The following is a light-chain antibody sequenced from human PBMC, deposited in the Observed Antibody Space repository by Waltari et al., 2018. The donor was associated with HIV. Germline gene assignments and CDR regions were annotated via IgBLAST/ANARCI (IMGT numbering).Light chain of an antibody. V-gene: IGLV3-1*01. CDR2: QDR. CDR1: KLGNKY. J-gene: IGLJ2*01. CDR3: QAWDSSTVV. Sequence: SYELTQPHSVSVSPGQPASITCSGAKLGNKYASWYQQRPGQSPVLVIYQDRKRPSGIPERFSGSNSGNTGTLTISGTQAMDEADYYCQAWDSSTVVFGGGTKLTVL.